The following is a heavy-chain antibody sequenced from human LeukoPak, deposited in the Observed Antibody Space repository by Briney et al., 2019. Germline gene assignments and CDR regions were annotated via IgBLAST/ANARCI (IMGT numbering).Heavy chain of an antibody. CDR1: GFTFSSSW. V-gene: IGHV3-74*01. D-gene: IGHD2-2*03. J-gene: IGHJ4*02. CDR2: INTDGKTT. CDR3: AKSGYCSSTSCSYYFDY. Sequence: PGGSLRLSCAASGFTFSSSWMHWVRQAPGKGLVWVSRINTDGKTTTYADSVKGRFTISRDNTKNTLYLQMNSLRAEDTAVYYCAKSGYCSSTSCSYYFDYWGQGTLVTVSS.